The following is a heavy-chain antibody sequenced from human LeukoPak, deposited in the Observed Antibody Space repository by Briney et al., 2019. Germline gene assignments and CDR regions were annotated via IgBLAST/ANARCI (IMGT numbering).Heavy chain of an antibody. J-gene: IGHJ4*02. V-gene: IGHV3-53*01. CDR2: IYSDNT. CDR1: GFTVSSNS. CDR3: ARVQGPRGPFDY. Sequence: PGGSLRLSCTVSGFTVSSNSMSWVRQAPGKGLEWVSFIYSDNTHYSDSVKGRFTISRDNSKNTLYLQMNSLRAEDTAVYYCARVQGPRGPFDYWGQGTLVTVSS.